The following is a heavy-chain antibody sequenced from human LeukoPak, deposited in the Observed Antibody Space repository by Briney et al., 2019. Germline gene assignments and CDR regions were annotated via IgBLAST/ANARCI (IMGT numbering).Heavy chain of an antibody. D-gene: IGHD3-9*01. Sequence: GGSLRLSCAASGFTFSSYSMNWVRQAPGKGLESVSSISSRGTYVYYADSVKGRFTISRDNAKNSLSLQMNSLRADDAAVYYCARASSKQLAGYLPDGFDIWGQGTMVTVSS. V-gene: IGHV3-21*01. CDR2: ISSRGTYV. J-gene: IGHJ3*02. CDR1: GFTFSSYS. CDR3: ARASSKQLAGYLPDGFDI.